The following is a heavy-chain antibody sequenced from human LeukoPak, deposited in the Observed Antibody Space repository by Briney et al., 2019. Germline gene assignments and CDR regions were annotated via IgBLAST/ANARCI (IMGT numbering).Heavy chain of an antibody. CDR3: ARVRSYYGSVTGKSYYFDY. CDR1: GGSTSSYY. J-gene: IGHJ4*02. Sequence: SETLSLTCTVSGGSTSSYYWSWIRQPPGKGLEWIGYIYYSGSTNYNPSLKSRVTILVDTSKNQFSLKLSSVTAADTAVYYCARVRSYYGSVTGKSYYFDYWGQGTLVTVSS. CDR2: IYYSGST. D-gene: IGHD3-10*01. V-gene: IGHV4-59*01.